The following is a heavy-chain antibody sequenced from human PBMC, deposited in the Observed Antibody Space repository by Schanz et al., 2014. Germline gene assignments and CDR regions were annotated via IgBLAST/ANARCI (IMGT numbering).Heavy chain of an antibody. V-gene: IGHV4-59*01. CDR2: IYYSGST. J-gene: IGHJ4*02. CDR1: GDSISGYY. Sequence: QVQLQESGPGLVKPSETLSLTCTVSGDSISGYYWNWIRQHPGKGLEWIAYIYYSGSTSYKPYLKSRVTISGDTSKNQVSLKLSSVTAADTDVYYCAREIRGVATFDSWGQGTLVTVSS. CDR3: AREIRGVATFDS. D-gene: IGHD5-12*01.